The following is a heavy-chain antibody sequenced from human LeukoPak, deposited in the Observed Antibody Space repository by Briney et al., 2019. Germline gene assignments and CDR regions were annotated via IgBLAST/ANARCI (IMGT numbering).Heavy chain of an antibody. CDR2: IYHSGST. D-gene: IGHD1-26*01. Sequence: PSETLSLTCAVSGYSISGGYYWGWIRQPPGKGLEWIGSIYHSGSTYYNPSFKSRVTISVDTSKNQFSLKLSSVTAADTAVYYCARVNSGSYYQYFDYWGQGTLVTVSS. CDR3: ARVNSGSYYQYFDY. V-gene: IGHV4-38-2*01. CDR1: GYSISGGYY. J-gene: IGHJ4*02.